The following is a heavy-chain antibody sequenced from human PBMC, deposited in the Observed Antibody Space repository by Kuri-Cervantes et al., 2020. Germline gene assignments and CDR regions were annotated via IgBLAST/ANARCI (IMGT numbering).Heavy chain of an antibody. CDR1: GFTFSSNG. D-gene: IGHD3-10*01. J-gene: IGHJ5*02. Sequence: GGSLRLSCAASGFTFSSNGFHWVRQAPGKGLEWVAVIWYDGSKKYYADYVKGRFTISRDNAKNSLYLQMNSLRAEDTAVYYCARDQDYYGSGGWFDPWGQGTLVTVSS. V-gene: IGHV3-33*01. CDR3: ARDQDYYGSGGWFDP. CDR2: IWYDGSKK.